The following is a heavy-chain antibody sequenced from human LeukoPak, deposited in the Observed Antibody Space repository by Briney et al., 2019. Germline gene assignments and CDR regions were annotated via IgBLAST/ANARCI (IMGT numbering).Heavy chain of an antibody. J-gene: IGHJ6*02. V-gene: IGHV1-18*01. CDR3: ASPSTSSSWYGDYYYGMDV. CDR1: GCTFTSYG. D-gene: IGHD6-13*01. CDR2: TSAYNGNT. Sequence: GASVKVSCTASGCTFTSYGISWVRQAPGQGLEWMGWTSAYNGNTNYAQKLQGRVTMTTDTSTSTAYMELRSLRSDDTAVYYCASPSTSSSWYGDYYYGMDVWGQGTTVTVSS.